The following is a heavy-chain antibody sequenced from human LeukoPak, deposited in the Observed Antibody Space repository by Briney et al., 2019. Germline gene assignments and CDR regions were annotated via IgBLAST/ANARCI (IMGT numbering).Heavy chain of an antibody. CDR1: GGSISSGSYY. J-gene: IGHJ3*02. CDR2: IYTSGST. CDR3: ARDDYDILTGHAFDI. V-gene: IGHV4-61*02. D-gene: IGHD3-9*01. Sequence: SQTLSLTCTVSGGSISSGSYYWSWIRQPAGKGLEWIGRIYTSGSTNYNPSLKSRVTISVDTSKNQFSLKLSSVTAADTAVYYCARDDYDILTGHAFDIWGQGTMVTVSS.